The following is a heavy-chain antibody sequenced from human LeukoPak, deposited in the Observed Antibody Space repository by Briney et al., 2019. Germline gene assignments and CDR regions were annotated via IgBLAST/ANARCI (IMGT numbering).Heavy chain of an antibody. J-gene: IGHJ4*02. CDR2: MNPINGNT. V-gene: IGHV1-8*01. CDR3: VRESDPYYFDY. Sequence: ASVKVSCKATGFTFTNYDINWVRQATGQGLEWMGWMNPINGNTGYAQKFQGRVTMTRDTSISTAYMELRSLTSEDTAVYYCVRESDPYYFDYWGQGTLITVSS. CDR1: GFTFTNYD.